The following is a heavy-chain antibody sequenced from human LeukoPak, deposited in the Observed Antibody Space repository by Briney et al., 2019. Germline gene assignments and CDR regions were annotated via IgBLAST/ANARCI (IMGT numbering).Heavy chain of an antibody. D-gene: IGHD6-13*01. V-gene: IGHV1-18*01. CDR3: ARGTDREQYSSSWHFDY. CDR2: ISAYNGST. CDR1: GYTFTSYG. Sequence: ASVKVSCTASGYTFTSYGISWVRQAPGQGLEWVGWISAYNGSTNYAQKLQGRVTMTTDTSTSTAYMELRSLRSDDTAVYYCARGTDREQYSSSWHFDYWGQGTLVTVSS. J-gene: IGHJ4*02.